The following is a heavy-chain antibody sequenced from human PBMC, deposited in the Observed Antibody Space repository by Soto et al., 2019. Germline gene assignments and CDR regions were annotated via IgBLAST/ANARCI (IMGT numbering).Heavy chain of an antibody. Sequence: GGSLRLSCAASGFTFSSYAMSWVRQAPRKGLEWVSAISGSGGSTYYADSVKGRFTISRDNSKITLYLQMNSLRAEDTAVYYCAKLGATSYYYYYGMDVWGQGTTVTVSS. CDR2: ISGSGGST. CDR3: AKLGATSYYYYYGMDV. CDR1: GFTFSSYA. V-gene: IGHV3-23*01. J-gene: IGHJ6*02. D-gene: IGHD1-26*01.